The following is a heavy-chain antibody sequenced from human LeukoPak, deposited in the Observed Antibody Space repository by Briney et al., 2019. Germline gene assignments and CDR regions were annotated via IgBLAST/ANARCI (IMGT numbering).Heavy chain of an antibody. CDR2: INPSGGIT. CDR1: GYAFTSYY. J-gene: IGHJ4*02. Sequence: GASVKVSCKASGYAFTSYYMHWVRQAPGQGLEWMGLINPSGGITDYAQKFQGRVIMTRDMFTSTVYMELSSLRSEDTAVYYCASGYCSGGSCYSPSDYWGQGTLVTVSS. CDR3: ASGYCSGGSCYSPSDY. D-gene: IGHD2-15*01. V-gene: IGHV1-46*01.